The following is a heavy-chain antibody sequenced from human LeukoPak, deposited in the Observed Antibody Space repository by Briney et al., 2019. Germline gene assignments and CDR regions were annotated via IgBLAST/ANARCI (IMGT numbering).Heavy chain of an antibody. D-gene: IGHD6-19*01. Sequence: GGSLRLSCAASGFTFSSYWMSWVRQAPGKGLEWVANIKQDGSEKYYVDSVKGRFTISRDNAKNSLYLQMNSLRAEDTAVYYCAKSPDIAVAGPYYFDYWGQGTLVTVSS. CDR2: IKQDGSEK. V-gene: IGHV3-7*03. J-gene: IGHJ4*02. CDR3: AKSPDIAVAGPYYFDY. CDR1: GFTFSSYW.